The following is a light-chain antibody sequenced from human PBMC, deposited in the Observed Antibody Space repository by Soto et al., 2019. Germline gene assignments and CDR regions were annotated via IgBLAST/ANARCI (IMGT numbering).Light chain of an antibody. Sequence: QSVLTQPPSVSGAPGQRVTISCTGSSSNIGAGYDVHWYQQLPGTTPKLLIYGNSNQPSGVPDRFSGFKSGTSASLAITKLQAEDEADYYCQSYDSSLSVVFGGATKLTV. CDR3: QSYDSSLSVV. CDR1: SSNIGAGYD. V-gene: IGLV1-40*01. J-gene: IGLJ2*01. CDR2: GNS.